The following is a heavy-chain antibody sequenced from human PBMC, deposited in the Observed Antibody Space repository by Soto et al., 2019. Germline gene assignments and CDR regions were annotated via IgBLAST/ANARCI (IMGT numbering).Heavy chain of an antibody. Sequence: QVQLVQSGAEVKKPGSSVKVSCKASGGTFSSYAISWVRQAPGQGLEWMGGIIPIFGTTNYAQKFQGRVTITADKSTSTAYMELSSLRSEDTAVYYCARDQGLGSDSSGCYSLWGQGILVTVSS. CDR1: GGTFSSYA. CDR2: IIPIFGTT. CDR3: ARDQGLGSDSSGCYSL. D-gene: IGHD6-19*01. J-gene: IGHJ4*02. V-gene: IGHV1-69*06.